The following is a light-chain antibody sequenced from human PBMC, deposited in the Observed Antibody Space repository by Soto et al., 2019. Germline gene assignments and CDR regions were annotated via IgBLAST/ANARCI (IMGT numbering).Light chain of an antibody. CDR3: SSYTSSSTPWV. J-gene: IGLJ1*01. CDR1: SSDVGGYNY. V-gene: IGLV2-14*03. CDR2: DVS. Sequence: SALTQPTSVSGSPGRSITISCTGTSSDVGGYNYVSWYQHHPGKAPKLMICDVSDRPSGVSNHFSGSKSGNTASLTISGLQAEDEADYYCSSYTSSSTPWVFGTGTKVTVL.